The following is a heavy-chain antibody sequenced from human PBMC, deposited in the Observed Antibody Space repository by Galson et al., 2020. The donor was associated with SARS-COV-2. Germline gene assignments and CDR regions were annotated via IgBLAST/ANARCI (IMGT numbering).Heavy chain of an antibody. CDR3: ARGPSSPPSYYYYGMDV. CDR1: GFTFSSYS. V-gene: IGHV3-48*04. CDR2: ISSSSSAI. J-gene: IGHJ6*02. Sequence: GGSLRLSCAASGFTFSSYSMNWVRQAPGKGLEWLSSISSSSSAIYYADSVKGRFTISRDNAKNSLYLQMNSLRAEDTAVYYCARGPSSPPSYYYYGMDVWGQGTTVTVSS. D-gene: IGHD6-13*01.